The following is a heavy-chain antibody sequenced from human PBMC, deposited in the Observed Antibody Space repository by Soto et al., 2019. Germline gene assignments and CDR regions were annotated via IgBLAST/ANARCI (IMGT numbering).Heavy chain of an antibody. CDR2: IYHSGST. CDR3: ARDPAYYDFWSGHAPHRYYYYGMAV. Sequence: SETLSLTCAVSGGSISSSNWLSWVRQPPGKGLEWIGEIYHSGSTNYNPSLKSRVTISVDKSKNQFSLKLSSVTAADTAVYYCARDPAYYDFWSGHAPHRYYYYGMAVWGQGTTVTVSS. J-gene: IGHJ6*02. D-gene: IGHD3-3*01. CDR1: GGSISSSNW. V-gene: IGHV4-4*02.